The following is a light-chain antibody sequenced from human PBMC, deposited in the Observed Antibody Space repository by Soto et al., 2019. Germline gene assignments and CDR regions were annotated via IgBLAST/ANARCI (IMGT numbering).Light chain of an antibody. V-gene: IGKV3-15*01. J-gene: IGKJ1*01. CDR3: QQYKNWWT. CDR1: QSVSSN. CDR2: GAS. Sequence: EIVMTQSPATLSVFPGERATLSCRASQSVSSNLAWFQHKPGQAPRLLIYGASIRATGIPARFSGSGSRTEFTLTISSLQSEDVAVYYCQQYKNWWTFGQGT.